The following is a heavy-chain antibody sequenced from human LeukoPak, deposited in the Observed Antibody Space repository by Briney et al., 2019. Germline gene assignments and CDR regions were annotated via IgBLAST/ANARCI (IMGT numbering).Heavy chain of an antibody. J-gene: IGHJ6*03. Sequence: SETLSLTCTVSGGSISSYYWSWIRQPPGKGLEWIGYIYYSGSTNYNPSLKSRVTISVDTSKNQFSLKLSSVTAADTAVYYCARRLLERRRYYYYYYMDVWGKGTTVTVSS. CDR3: ARRLLERRRYYYYYYMDV. CDR1: GGSISSYY. D-gene: IGHD1-1*01. V-gene: IGHV4-59*01. CDR2: IYYSGST.